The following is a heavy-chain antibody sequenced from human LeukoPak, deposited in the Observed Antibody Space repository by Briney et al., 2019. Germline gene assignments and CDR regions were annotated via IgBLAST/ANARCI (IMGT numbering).Heavy chain of an antibody. D-gene: IGHD3-10*01. J-gene: IGHJ5*02. CDR1: GYTFTGYY. CDR3: ARGQEGVDGDLFDP. V-gene: IGHV1-2*02. CDR2: INPNSGGT. Sequence: GASVKVSCKASGYTFTGYYIHWVRQAPGQGLEWMGWINPNSGGTNYAQKFQGRVTMTRNTSISTAYMELSSLRSENTAVYYCARGQEGVDGDLFDPWGQGTLVTVSS.